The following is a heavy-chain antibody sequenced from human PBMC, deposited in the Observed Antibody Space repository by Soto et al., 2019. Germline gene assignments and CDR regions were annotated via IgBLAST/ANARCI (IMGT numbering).Heavy chain of an antibody. J-gene: IGHJ6*03. CDR2: INHSGST. D-gene: IGHD3-3*01. CDR3: ARVPITIFGVVRQKKGDYYMDV. CDR1: GGSFSGYY. V-gene: IGHV4-34*01. Sequence: SETLSLTCAVYGGSFSGYYWSWIRQPPGKGLEWIGEINHSGSTNYNPSLKSRVTISVDTSKNQFSLKLSSVTAADTAVYYCARVPITIFGVVRQKKGDYYMDVWGKGTTVTVSS.